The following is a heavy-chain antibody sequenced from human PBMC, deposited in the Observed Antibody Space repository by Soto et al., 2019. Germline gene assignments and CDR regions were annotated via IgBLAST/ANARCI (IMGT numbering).Heavy chain of an antibody. CDR2: ISSSSSTI. D-gene: IGHD3-3*01. V-gene: IGHV3-48*02. J-gene: IGHJ5*02. CDR1: GFTFSSYS. Sequence: GGSLRLSCAASGFTFSSYSMNWVRQAPGRGLEWVSYISSSSSTIYYADSVKGRFTISRDNAKNSLYLQMNSLRDEDTAVYYFARESRFLEWLSLNWFDPWGQGTLVTVSS. CDR3: ARESRFLEWLSLNWFDP.